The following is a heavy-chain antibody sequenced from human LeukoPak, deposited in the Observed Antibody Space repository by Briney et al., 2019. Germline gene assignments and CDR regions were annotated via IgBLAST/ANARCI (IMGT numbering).Heavy chain of an antibody. J-gene: IGHJ5*02. CDR3: ARHVRGYYGSGSYLRSNWFDP. CDR2: INHSGST. V-gene: IGHV4-34*01. D-gene: IGHD3-10*01. Sequence: SETLSLTCTVSGGSISSYYWSWIRQPPGKGLEWIGEINHSGSTNYNPSLKSRVTISVDTSKNQFSLKLSSVTAADTAVYYCARHVRGYYGSGSYLRSNWFDPWGQGTLVTVSS. CDR1: GGSISSYY.